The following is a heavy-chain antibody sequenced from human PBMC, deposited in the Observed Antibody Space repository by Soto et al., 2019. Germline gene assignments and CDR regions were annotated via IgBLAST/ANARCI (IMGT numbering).Heavy chain of an antibody. Sequence: PSETLSLTCTVSGGSISSGGYYWSWIRQHPGKGLEWIGYIYYSGSTYYNPSLKSRVTISVDTSKNQFSLKLSSVTAADTAVYYCARGVTRVRGDIHTPYFDYWGQGTLVTVSS. CDR3: ARGVTRVRGDIHTPYFDY. V-gene: IGHV4-31*03. D-gene: IGHD3-10*01. CDR2: IYYSGST. J-gene: IGHJ4*02. CDR1: GGSISSGGYY.